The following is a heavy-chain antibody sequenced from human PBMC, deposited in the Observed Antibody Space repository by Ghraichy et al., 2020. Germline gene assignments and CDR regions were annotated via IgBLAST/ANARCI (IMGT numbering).Heavy chain of an antibody. J-gene: IGHJ6*03. D-gene: IGHD3-3*01. Sequence: GGSLRLSCAASGFTFSGSAIHWVRQASGKGLEWVGRVRSKTNDYATSYAASVKGRFTISRDDSKDTAYLQMNSLKTDDTAVYYCTRTRSGSRVGYNYYYKEVWGKGTTVTVSS. CDR3: TRTRSGSRVGYNYYYKEV. V-gene: IGHV3-73*01. CDR1: GFTFSGSA. CDR2: VRSKTNDYAT.